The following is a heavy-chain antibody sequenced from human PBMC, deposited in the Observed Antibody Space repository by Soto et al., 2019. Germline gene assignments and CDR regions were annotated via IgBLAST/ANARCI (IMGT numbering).Heavy chain of an antibody. Sequence: VGSLILSGACWGSALRTEAVGWVRQAPGKGVEWVSGIWGSGDRTFYADSVKGRFTISRDNAKNSLYLQMNSLRAEDTAVYYCARDPRSIAASWAWFDPWGQGTLDTVSS. V-gene: IGHV3-23*01. CDR1: GSALRTEA. D-gene: IGHD6-6*01. CDR3: ARDPRSIAASWAWFDP. CDR2: IWGSGDRT. J-gene: IGHJ5*02.